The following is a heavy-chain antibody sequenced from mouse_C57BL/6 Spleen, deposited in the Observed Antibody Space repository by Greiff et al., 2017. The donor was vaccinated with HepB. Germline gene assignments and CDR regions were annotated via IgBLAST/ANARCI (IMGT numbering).Heavy chain of an antibody. V-gene: IGHV3-6*01. CDR2: ISYDGSN. Sequence: ESGPGLVKPSQSLSLTCSVTGYSITSGYYWNWIRQFPGNKLEWMGYISYDGSNNYNPSLKNRISITRDTSKNQFFLKLNSVTTEDTATYYCARKLTGTWYFDVWGTGTTVTVSS. CDR3: ARKLTGTWYFDV. J-gene: IGHJ1*03. D-gene: IGHD4-1*01. CDR1: GYSITSGYY.